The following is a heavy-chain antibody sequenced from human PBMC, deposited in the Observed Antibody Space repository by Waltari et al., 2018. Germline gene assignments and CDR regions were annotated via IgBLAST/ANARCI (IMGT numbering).Heavy chain of an antibody. D-gene: IGHD2-15*01. V-gene: IGHV3-48*04. CDR1: GFTFSSYN. CDR3: ARNIVEGSRDY. Sequence: EVQLVESGGGLVQPGGSLRLSCAASGFTFSSYNMYWVRQAPGKGLECVSYMSSSCNTIYYADSVKGRFTISRDNAKNSLYLQMNSLRADDTAVYSCARNIVEGSRDYWGQGTLVTVSS. J-gene: IGHJ4*02. CDR2: MSSSCNTI.